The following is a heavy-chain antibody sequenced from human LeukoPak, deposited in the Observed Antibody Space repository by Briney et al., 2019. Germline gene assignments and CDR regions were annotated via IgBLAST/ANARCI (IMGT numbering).Heavy chain of an antibody. CDR3: ARHYLGGNYPDYFNH. CDR2: IYYSGNT. CDR1: GASISSSSYY. J-gene: IGHJ4*02. D-gene: IGHD1-26*01. Sequence: PSETLSLTCTVSGASISSSSYYWGWIRQPPGKGLEWIGSIYYSGNTYYNPSLKSRVTISIDTSKNQFSLNLNSVTAADTALYSCARHYLGGNYPDYFNHWGQGTLVTVSS. V-gene: IGHV4-39*01.